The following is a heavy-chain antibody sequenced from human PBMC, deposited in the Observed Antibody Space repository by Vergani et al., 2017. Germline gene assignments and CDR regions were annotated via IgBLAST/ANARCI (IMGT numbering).Heavy chain of an antibody. CDR3: ARVGYCSSTSCYKWWGVFDY. Sequence: QVQLVQSGAEVKKPGSSVKVSCKASGGTFSSYAISWVRQAPGQGLEWMGGIIPIFGTANYAQKFQGRVTITADESTSTAYMELGSLRSEDTAVYYCARVGYCSSTSCYKWWGVFDYWGQGTLVTVSS. CDR1: GGTFSSYA. CDR2: IIPIFGTA. V-gene: IGHV1-69*01. J-gene: IGHJ4*02. D-gene: IGHD2-2*02.